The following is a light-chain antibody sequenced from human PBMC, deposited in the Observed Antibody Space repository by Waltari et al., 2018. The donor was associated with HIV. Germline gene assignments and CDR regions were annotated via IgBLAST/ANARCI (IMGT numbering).Light chain of an antibody. CDR1: RSLLHCSKNKND. CDR2: WAS. V-gene: IGKV4-1*01. CDR3: QQYFSLPAT. Sequence: DIVMTQSPDSLAVSPGGRATLNCRSSRSLLHCSKNKNDLARYQQKPGQPPQLLIYWASTRQSGVPERFSGSGSGTDFTLTISSLQAEDAAVYYCQQYFSLPATFGQGTKVEIK. J-gene: IGKJ1*01.